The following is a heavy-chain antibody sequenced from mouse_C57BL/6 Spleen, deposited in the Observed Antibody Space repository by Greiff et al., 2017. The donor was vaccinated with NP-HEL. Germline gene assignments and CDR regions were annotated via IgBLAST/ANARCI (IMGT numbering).Heavy chain of an antibody. CDR1: GYAFTNYL. V-gene: IGHV1-54*01. CDR3: ARSGSSYPYYFDY. Sequence: QVQLQQSGAELVRPGTSVKVSCKASGYAFTNYLIEWVKQRPGQGLEWIGVINPGSGGTNYNEKFKGKATLTADKSSSTAYMQLNSLTSEDSAVYYCARSGSSYPYYFDYWGQGTTLTVSS. CDR2: INPGSGGT. J-gene: IGHJ2*01. D-gene: IGHD1-1*01.